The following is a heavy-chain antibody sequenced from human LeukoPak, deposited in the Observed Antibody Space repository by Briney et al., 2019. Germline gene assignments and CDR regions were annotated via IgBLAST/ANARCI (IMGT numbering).Heavy chain of an antibody. J-gene: IGHJ6*02. V-gene: IGHV3-21*01. Sequence: GGSLRLSCAASGFTFSIHMMNWVRQAPGKGLEWVASISSSSSYIYYPDSAKGRFTISRDNAKNSLFLQMNSLRDEDTAVYYCAGAYYDFWSGSFYGMDVWGQGTTVTVSS. CDR3: AGAYYDFWSGSFYGMDV. D-gene: IGHD3-3*01. CDR1: GFTFSIHM. CDR2: ISSSSSYI.